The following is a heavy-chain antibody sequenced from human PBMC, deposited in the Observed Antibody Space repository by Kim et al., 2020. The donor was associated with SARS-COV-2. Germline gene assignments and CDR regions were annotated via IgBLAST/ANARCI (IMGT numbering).Heavy chain of an antibody. Sequence: SETLSLTCAVSGGSISSSNWWSWVRQPPGKGLEGIGEIYHSGSTNYNPSLKSRVTISVDKSKNQFSLKLSSVTAADTAVYYCARDLSIAVAGSRYYYGMDVWGQGTTVTVSS. CDR1: GGSISSSNW. CDR3: ARDLSIAVAGSRYYYGMDV. V-gene: IGHV4-4*02. CDR2: IYHSGST. J-gene: IGHJ6*02. D-gene: IGHD6-19*01.